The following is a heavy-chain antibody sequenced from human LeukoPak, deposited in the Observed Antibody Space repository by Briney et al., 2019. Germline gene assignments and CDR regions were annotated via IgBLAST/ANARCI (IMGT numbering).Heavy chain of an antibody. CDR2: INHSGST. V-gene: IGHV4-34*01. J-gene: IGHJ4*02. CDR3: ARRGDYVWGSYRPKLFDY. D-gene: IGHD3-16*02. Sequence: SETLSLTCAVYGGSFSGYYWSWIRRPPGKGLEWIGEINHSGSTNYSPSLKSRVTISVDTSKNQFSLKLSSVTAADTAVYYCARRGDYVWGSYRPKLFDYWGQGTLVTVSS. CDR1: GGSFSGYY.